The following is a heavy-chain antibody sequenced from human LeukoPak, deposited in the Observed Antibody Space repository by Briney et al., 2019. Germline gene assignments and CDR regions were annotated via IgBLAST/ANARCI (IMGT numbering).Heavy chain of an antibody. CDR1: GFTFSSYS. J-gene: IGHJ4*02. CDR2: ISSSSSYI. Sequence: GGSLRLSCAASGFTFSSYSMNWVRQAPGKGLEWVSSISSSSSYIYYADSVKGRFTISRDNAKNSLYLQMNSLRAEDTAVYYCARLPHYYDSQPFDYWGQGTLVTVSS. CDR3: ARLPHYYDSQPFDY. D-gene: IGHD3-22*01. V-gene: IGHV3-21*01.